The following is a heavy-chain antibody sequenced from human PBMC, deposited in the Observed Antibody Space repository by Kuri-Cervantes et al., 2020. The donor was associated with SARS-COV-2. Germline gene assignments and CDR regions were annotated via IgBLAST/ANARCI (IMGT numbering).Heavy chain of an antibody. CDR2: LDGNGHMI. J-gene: IGHJ4*02. D-gene: IGHD1-20*01. CDR1: GFTFSTHA. V-gene: IGHV3-64D*06. CDR3: VKDLTGYWAFDY. Sequence: GESLKISCSASGFTFSTHAMHWVRQALGKGLEYVSGLDGNGHMIYYADSVKGRFTISRDNSKSTVYLQMSSLGAEDTALHYCVKDLTGYWAFDYWGQGTLVTVSS.